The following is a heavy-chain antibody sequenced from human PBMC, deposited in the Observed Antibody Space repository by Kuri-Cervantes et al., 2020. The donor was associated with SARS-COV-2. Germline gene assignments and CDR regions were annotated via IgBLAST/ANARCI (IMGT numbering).Heavy chain of an antibody. CDR2: ISSSGSTI. D-gene: IGHD5-12*01. Sequence: GGSLRLSCAASGFSVRSNYMSWIRQAPGKGLEWVSYISSSGSTIYYADSVKGRFTISRDNAKNSLYLQMNSLRAEDTAVYYCARETTRGGYDYWGQGTLVTVSS. CDR3: ARETTRGGYDY. CDR1: GFSVRSNY. V-gene: IGHV3-11*04. J-gene: IGHJ4*02.